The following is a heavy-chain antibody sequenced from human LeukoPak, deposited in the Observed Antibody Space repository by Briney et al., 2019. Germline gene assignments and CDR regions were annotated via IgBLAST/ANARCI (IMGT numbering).Heavy chain of an antibody. Sequence: PSETLSLTCTVSVGSISSYYWSWIRQPPGKGLEWIGYIYYSGSTNYNPSLKSRVTISVDTSKNQFSLKLSSVTAADTAVYYCARYLGELDAFDIWGQGTMVTVSS. CDR1: VGSISSYY. V-gene: IGHV4-59*01. D-gene: IGHD1-7*01. J-gene: IGHJ3*02. CDR2: IYYSGST. CDR3: ARYLGELDAFDI.